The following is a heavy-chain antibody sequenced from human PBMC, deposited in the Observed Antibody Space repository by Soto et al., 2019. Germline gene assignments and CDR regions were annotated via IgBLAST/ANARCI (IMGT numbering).Heavy chain of an antibody. CDR1: GFTFRSYG. CDR2: ISYDGSNK. CDR3: ATHYYDSSGYGAFDI. D-gene: IGHD3-22*01. J-gene: IGHJ3*02. V-gene: IGHV3-30*03. Sequence: SCKASGFTFRSYGMHWVRQAPGKGLEWVAVISYDGSNKYYADSVKGRFTISRDNSKNTLYLQMNSLRAEDTAVYYCATHYYDSSGYGAFDIWGQGTMVTVSS.